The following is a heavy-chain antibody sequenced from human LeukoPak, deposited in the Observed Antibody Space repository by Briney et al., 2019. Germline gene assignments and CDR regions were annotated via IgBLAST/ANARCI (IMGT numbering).Heavy chain of an antibody. D-gene: IGHD3-3*01. CDR3: AGVGGQRYYDFWSGSYYFDY. CDR1: GFTFSSYS. J-gene: IGHJ4*02. Sequence: GGSLRLSCAASGFTFSSYSMNWVRQAPGKGLECVSSISSSSSYIYYADSVKGRFTISRDNAKNSLYLQMKSLRAEDTAVYYCAGVGGQRYYDFWSGSYYFDYWGQGTLVTVSS. CDR2: ISSSSSYI. V-gene: IGHV3-21*01.